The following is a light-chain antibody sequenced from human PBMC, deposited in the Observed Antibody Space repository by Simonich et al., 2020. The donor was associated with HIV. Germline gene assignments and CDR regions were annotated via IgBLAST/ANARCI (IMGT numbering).Light chain of an antibody. Sequence: SYVLTQPPSVSVAPGTTARIPCGGDNIRSKTVHWYQQKPGQAPVLVVYDDRDRPSGIPERFSGSNSGNTATLTISRVEAGDEADYYCQVWESGSDHWVFGGGTKLTVL. CDR3: QVWESGSDHWV. CDR1: NIRSKT. J-gene: IGLJ3*02. CDR2: DDR. V-gene: IGLV3-21*03.